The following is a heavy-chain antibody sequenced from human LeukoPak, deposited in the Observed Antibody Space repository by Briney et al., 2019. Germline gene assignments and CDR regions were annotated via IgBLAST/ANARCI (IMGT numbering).Heavy chain of an antibody. Sequence: PSETLSLTCTVSGGSISSSSYYWGWIRQPPGKGLEWIGSIYYSGSTYYNPSLKSRVTISVDTSKNQFSLKLSSVTAADTAVYYCARSYSGSYLFGFRDAFDIWGQGTMVTVSS. CDR3: ARSYSGSYLFGFRDAFDI. CDR1: GGSISSSSYY. D-gene: IGHD1-26*01. V-gene: IGHV4-39*07. J-gene: IGHJ3*02. CDR2: IYYSGST.